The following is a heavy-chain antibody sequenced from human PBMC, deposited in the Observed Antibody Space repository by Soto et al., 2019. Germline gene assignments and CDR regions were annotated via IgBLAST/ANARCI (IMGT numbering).Heavy chain of an antibody. CDR3: ARVHYYYDSSGYDY. Sequence: EVQLVESGGGLVQPGGSLRLSCAASGFTFSSYSMNWVRKAPGKGLEWVSYISSSSSTIYYADSVKGRFTISRDNAKNSLYLQMNSLRDEDTAVYYCARVHYYYDSSGYDYWGQGTLVTVSS. CDR1: GFTFSSYS. J-gene: IGHJ4*02. D-gene: IGHD3-22*01. CDR2: ISSSSSTI. V-gene: IGHV3-48*02.